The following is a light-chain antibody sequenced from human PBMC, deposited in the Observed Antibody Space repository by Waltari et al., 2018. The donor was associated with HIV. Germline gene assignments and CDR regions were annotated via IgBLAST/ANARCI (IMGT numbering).Light chain of an antibody. J-gene: IGLJ2*01. V-gene: IGLV1-40*01. CDR1: RSNIGAGFD. CDR2: DNT. CDR3: QSYDMSQSGSLV. Sequence: QSVLTQPPSVSGAPGQRVTIACTGTRSNIGAGFDVHWYQQIPGNAPNLLIYDNTLRPSGVPDRFSGSKSGTSAALAITGLQSEDEADYYCQSYDMSQSGSLVFGGGTKLTVL.